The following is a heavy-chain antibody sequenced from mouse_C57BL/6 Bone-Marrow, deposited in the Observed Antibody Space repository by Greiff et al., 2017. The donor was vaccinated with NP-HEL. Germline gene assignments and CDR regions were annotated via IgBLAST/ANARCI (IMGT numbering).Heavy chain of an antibody. CDR2: INPYNGGT. CDR3: ARYDYWFAY. D-gene: IGHD2-4*01. CDR1: GYTFTDYY. V-gene: IGHV1-19*01. Sequence: VQLQQSGPVLVKPGASVKMSCKASGYTFTDYYMNWVKQSHGKSLEWIGVINPYNGGTSYNQKFKGKATLTVDKSSSTDYMERNSLTTEESAVYYCARYDYWFAYWGQGTLVTVSA. J-gene: IGHJ3*01.